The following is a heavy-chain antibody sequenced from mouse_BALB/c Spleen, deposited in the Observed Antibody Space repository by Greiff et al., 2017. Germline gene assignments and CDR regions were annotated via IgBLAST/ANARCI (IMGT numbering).Heavy chain of an antibody. CDR2: ISSGGST. CDR3: ARITTVEPLDY. CDR1: GFTFSSYA. Sequence: EVQVVESGGGLVKPGGSLKLSCAASGFTFSSYAMSWVRQTPEKRLEWVASISSGGSTYYPDSVKGRFTISRDNARNILYLQMSSLRSEDTAMYYCARITTVEPLDYWGQGTTLTVSS. D-gene: IGHD1-1*01. V-gene: IGHV5-6-5*01. J-gene: IGHJ2*01.